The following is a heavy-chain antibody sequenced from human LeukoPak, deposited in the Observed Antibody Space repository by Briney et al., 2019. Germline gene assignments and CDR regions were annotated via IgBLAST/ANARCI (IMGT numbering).Heavy chain of an antibody. D-gene: IGHD1-26*01. CDR2: IYHSGST. CDR3: ARGESGMDV. Sequence: SETLSLTCAVPGGSISSGGYSWSWIRQPPGKGLEWIGYIYHSGSTYYNPSLKSRVTISVDRSKNQFSLKLSSVTAADTAVYYCARGESGMDVWGKGTTVTVSS. J-gene: IGHJ6*04. V-gene: IGHV4-30-2*01. CDR1: GGSISSGGYS.